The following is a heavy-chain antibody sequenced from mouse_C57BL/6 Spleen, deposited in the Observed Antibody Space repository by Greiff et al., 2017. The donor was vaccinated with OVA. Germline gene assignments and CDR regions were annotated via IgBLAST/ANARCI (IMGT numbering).Heavy chain of an antibody. V-gene: IGHV1-50*01. CDR2: IDPSDSYT. CDR3: ARPLYYGSPYWYFDV. D-gene: IGHD1-1*01. Sequence: QVQLQQPGAELVKPGASVKLSCKASGYTFTSYWMQWVKQRPGQGLEWIGEIDPSDSYTNYNQKFKGKATLTVDTSSSTAYMQLSSLTSEDSAVYYCARPLYYGSPYWYFDVWGTGTTVTVSS. CDR1: GYTFTSYW. J-gene: IGHJ1*03.